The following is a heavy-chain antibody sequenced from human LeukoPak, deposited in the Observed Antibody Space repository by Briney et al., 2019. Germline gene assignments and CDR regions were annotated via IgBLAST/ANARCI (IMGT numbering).Heavy chain of an antibody. CDR3: ARDRGSYDAFDI. D-gene: IGHD1-26*01. V-gene: IGHV1-69*04. Sequence: GASVKVSCKASGGTFSSYAISWVRQAPGQGLEWMGRIIPILGIANYAQKFQGRVTITADKSTSTAYMELSSLRSEDTAVYYCARDRGSYDAFDIWGQGTMVTVSS. CDR2: IIPILGIA. CDR1: GGTFSSYA. J-gene: IGHJ3*02.